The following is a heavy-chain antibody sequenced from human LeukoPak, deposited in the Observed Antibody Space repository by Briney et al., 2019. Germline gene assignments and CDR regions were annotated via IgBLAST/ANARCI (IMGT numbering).Heavy chain of an antibody. CDR3: AKSGDYGIYFDY. D-gene: IGHD4-17*01. Sequence: PGGSLRLSCAASGFTVSSNYMSWVRQAPGKGLEWVSAISGSGGSTYYADSVKGRFTISRDNSKNTLYLQMNSLRAEDTAVYYCAKSGDYGIYFDYWGQGTLVTVSS. CDR2: ISGSGGST. CDR1: GFTVSSNY. J-gene: IGHJ4*02. V-gene: IGHV3-23*01.